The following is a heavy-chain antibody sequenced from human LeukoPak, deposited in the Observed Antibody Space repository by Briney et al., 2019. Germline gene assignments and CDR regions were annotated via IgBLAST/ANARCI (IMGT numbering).Heavy chain of an antibody. CDR2: MYYSGST. CDR1: GGPIISSSYY. D-gene: IGHD2-2*01. CDR3: ARVTEGDIVVSYDY. Sequence: SETLSLTCTVSGGPIISSSYYWGWIRQPPGKGLEWIGSMYYSGSTYYNPSLKSRVTISVDTSKNQFSLKLSSVTAADTAVYYCARVTEGDIVVSYDYWGQGTLVTVSP. J-gene: IGHJ4*02. V-gene: IGHV4-39*07.